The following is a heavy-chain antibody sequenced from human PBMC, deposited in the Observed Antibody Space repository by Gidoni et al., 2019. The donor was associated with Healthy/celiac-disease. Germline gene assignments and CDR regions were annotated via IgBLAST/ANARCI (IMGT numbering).Heavy chain of an antibody. V-gene: IGHV3-23*01. Sequence: VQLLESGGDLLQPGGSLRLSCAVSVFTFSSYAMSWVRQAPGKGLEWVSSINDGGYRTYYADSVKGRFTISRDNSKNTLYLQMNSLRAEDTAVYYCAKPGGTYPWDWGQGTLVTVSS. CDR1: VFTFSSYA. J-gene: IGHJ4*02. CDR2: INDGGYRT. D-gene: IGHD1-26*01. CDR3: AKPGGTYPWD.